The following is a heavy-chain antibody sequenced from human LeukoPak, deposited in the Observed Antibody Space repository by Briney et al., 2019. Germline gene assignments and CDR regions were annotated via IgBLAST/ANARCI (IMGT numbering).Heavy chain of an antibody. J-gene: IGHJ4*02. CDR3: ARVLYSGSYFDY. CDR1: GFTFSSYA. CDR2: ISYDGSNK. D-gene: IGHD1-26*01. V-gene: IGHV3-30-3*01. Sequence: PGGSLRLSCAASGFTFSSYAMRWVRQAPGKGLEWVAVISYDGSNKYYADSVKGRFTISRDNSKNTLYLQMNSLRAEDTAVYYCARVLYSGSYFDYWGQGTLVTVSS.